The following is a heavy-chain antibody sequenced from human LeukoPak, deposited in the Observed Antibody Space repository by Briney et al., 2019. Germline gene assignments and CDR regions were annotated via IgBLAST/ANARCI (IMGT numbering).Heavy chain of an antibody. V-gene: IGHV3-48*03. CDR1: GFTFSSYE. J-gene: IGHJ4*02. Sequence: PGGSLRLSCAASGFTFSSYEMNWVRQAPGKGLEWVSYISSSGSTIYYADSVKGRFTISRDNAKNSLYLQMNSLRAEDTAVYYCAKGRDMGSGYYYTYYLDYWGQGTLVTVSS. D-gene: IGHD3-22*01. CDR3: AKGRDMGSGYYYTYYLDY. CDR2: ISSSGSTI.